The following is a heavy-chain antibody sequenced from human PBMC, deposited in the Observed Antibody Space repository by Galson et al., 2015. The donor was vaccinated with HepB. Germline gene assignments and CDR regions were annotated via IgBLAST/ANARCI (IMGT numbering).Heavy chain of an antibody. V-gene: IGHV3-33*08. Sequence: SLRLSCAASGFTFSSYGMHWVRQAPGKGLEWVAVIWYDGSNKYYADSVKGRFTISRDNSKNTLYLQMNSLRAEDTAVYYCARQDGYNYWFDYWGQGTLVTVSS. J-gene: IGHJ4*02. D-gene: IGHD5-24*01. CDR3: ARQDGYNYWFDY. CDR2: IWYDGSNK. CDR1: GFTFSSYG.